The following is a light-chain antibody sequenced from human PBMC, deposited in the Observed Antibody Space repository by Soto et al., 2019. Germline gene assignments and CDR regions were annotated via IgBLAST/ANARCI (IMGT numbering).Light chain of an antibody. CDR1: QSVSSY. Sequence: EIVMTQSPATLSVSPGERVTLSCRASQSVSSYLAWYQQKPGQPPRLLIYDASTRATGIPARVSGSGSGTEFTLTVTSLQSEDFAIYYCHQYNTWPFFTFGPGTRVDI. J-gene: IGKJ3*01. CDR2: DAS. CDR3: HQYNTWPFFT. V-gene: IGKV3-15*01.